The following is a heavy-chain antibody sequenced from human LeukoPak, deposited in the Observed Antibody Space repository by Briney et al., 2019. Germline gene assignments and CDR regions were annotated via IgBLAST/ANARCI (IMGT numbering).Heavy chain of an antibody. D-gene: IGHD6-6*01. CDR2: INHSGST. Sequence: SETLSLTCAVDGRSFSGYYWSWIRQPPGKGLEWIGEINHSGSTNYNPSLKSRVTISVDTSKNQFSLKLSSVTAADTAVYYCARLYIAARKNFDYWGQGTLVTVSS. V-gene: IGHV4-34*01. CDR3: ARLYIAARKNFDY. J-gene: IGHJ4*02. CDR1: GRSFSGYY.